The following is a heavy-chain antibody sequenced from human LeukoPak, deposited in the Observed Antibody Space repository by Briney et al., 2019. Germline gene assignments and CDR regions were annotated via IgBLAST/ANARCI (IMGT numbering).Heavy chain of an antibody. CDR3: AGGYYRRGDAFDI. J-gene: IGHJ3*02. CDR1: GGSISSSSYY. CDR2: IYYSGST. Sequence: SETLSLTCTVSGGSISSSSYYWGWIRQPPGKGLEWIGSIYYSGSTYYNPSLKSRVTISVDTSKNQFSLKLSSVTAADTAVYYCAGGYYRRGDAFDIWGQGTMVTVSS. V-gene: IGHV4-39*01. D-gene: IGHD5-12*01.